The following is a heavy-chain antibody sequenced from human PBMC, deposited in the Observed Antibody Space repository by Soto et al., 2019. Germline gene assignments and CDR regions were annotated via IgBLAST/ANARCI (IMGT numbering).Heavy chain of an antibody. Sequence: ASVKVSCKASGYTFTSYGISWVRQAPGQGLEWMGWISAYNGNTNYAQKLQGRVTMTTDTSTSTAYMELRSLRSDDTAVYYCARDRLTTSSSWYVNYWGQGTLVTVSS. CDR2: ISAYNGNT. J-gene: IGHJ4*02. CDR1: GYTFTSYG. D-gene: IGHD6-13*01. V-gene: IGHV1-18*01. CDR3: ARDRLTTSSSWYVNY.